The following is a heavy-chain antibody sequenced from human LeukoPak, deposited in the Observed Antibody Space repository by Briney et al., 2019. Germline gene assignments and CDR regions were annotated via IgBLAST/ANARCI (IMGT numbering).Heavy chain of an antibody. J-gene: IGHJ4*02. CDR1: GFTFSNYN. CDR3: ARWRSDSSGWYYSDY. V-gene: IGHV3-48*01. Sequence: GGSLRLSCVASGFTFSNYNMNWVRQAPGKGLEWISYVSSGGDTMPYADSVKGRFTISRDNSKNTLYLQMNSLRAEDTAVYYCARWRSDSSGWYYSDYWGQGTLVTVSS. D-gene: IGHD6-19*01. CDR2: VSSGGDTM.